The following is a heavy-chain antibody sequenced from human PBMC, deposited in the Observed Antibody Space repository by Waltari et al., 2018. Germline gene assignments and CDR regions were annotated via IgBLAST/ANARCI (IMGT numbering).Heavy chain of an antibody. Sequence: EVQLVESGGGLVQPGGSLRLSCAASGFPFSGYRMHWVRQAPGKGLVWVSRINTEGSSTSYADSVKGRFTISRDNAKNTLYLQMNSLRAEDTAVYYCARSGARAWYFDLWGRGTLVTVSS. V-gene: IGHV3-74*01. CDR1: GFPFSGYR. CDR2: INTEGSST. CDR3: ARSGARAWYFDL. J-gene: IGHJ2*01.